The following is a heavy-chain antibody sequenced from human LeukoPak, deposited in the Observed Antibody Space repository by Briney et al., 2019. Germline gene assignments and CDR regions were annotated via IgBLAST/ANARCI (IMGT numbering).Heavy chain of an antibody. CDR2: ISGSGGST. D-gene: IGHD3-10*01. J-gene: IGHJ4*02. CDR1: GFTFSSYS. V-gene: IGHV3-23*01. CDR3: ASKWFGELLSDY. Sequence: PGGSLRLSCAASGFTFSSYSMNWVRQAPGKGLEWVSAISGSGGSTYYADSVKGRFTISRDNSKNTLYLQMNSLRAEDTAVYYCASKWFGELLSDYWGQGTLVTVSS.